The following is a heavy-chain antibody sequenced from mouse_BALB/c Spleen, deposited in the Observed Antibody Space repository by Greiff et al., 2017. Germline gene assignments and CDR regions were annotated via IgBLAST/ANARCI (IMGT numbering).Heavy chain of an antibody. CDR1: GYTFTDYN. Sequence: VQLQQSGPELVKPGASVKIPCKASGYTFTDYNMDWVKQSHGKSLEWIGDINPNNGGTIYNQKFKGKATLTVDKSSSTAYMELRSLTSEDTAVYYCARSDDYDFSWYFDVWGAGTTVTVSS. D-gene: IGHD2-4*01. J-gene: IGHJ1*01. V-gene: IGHV1-18*01. CDR3: ARSDDYDFSWYFDV. CDR2: INPNNGGT.